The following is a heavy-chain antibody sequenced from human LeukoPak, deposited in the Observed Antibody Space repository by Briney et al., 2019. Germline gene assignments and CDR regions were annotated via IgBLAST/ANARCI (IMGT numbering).Heavy chain of an antibody. V-gene: IGHV3-7*03. CDR3: ARDRGYNTLDY. J-gene: IGHJ4*02. CDR1: GFTFSNSW. D-gene: IGHD5-18*01. CDR2: IEQDGNKI. Sequence: GGSLRLSCAASGFTFSNSWMTWVRQAPGKGLEWVANIEQDGNKIFYVDSVKGRLTISRDNAKNSLYLQMNTLRAEDTAVYYCARDRGYNTLDYWGQGILVTVSS.